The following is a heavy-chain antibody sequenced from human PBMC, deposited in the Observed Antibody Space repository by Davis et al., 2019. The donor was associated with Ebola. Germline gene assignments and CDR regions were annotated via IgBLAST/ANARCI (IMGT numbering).Heavy chain of an antibody. J-gene: IGHJ4*02. CDR2: ISYDGSNK. V-gene: IGHV3-30-3*01. Sequence: GESLKISCAASGFTFSSYAMHWVRQAPGKGLEWVAVISYDGSNKYYADSVKGRFTISRDNSKNMLFLQMNSLRAEDTAVYYCATEGKGGSLFPPYDYWGQGTLVTVSS. CDR1: GFTFSSYA. CDR3: ATEGKGGSLFPPYDY.